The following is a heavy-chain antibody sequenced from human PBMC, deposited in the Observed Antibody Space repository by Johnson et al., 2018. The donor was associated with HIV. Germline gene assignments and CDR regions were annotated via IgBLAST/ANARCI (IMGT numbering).Heavy chain of an antibody. CDR2: ISYDGSNK. V-gene: IGHV3-30*03. CDR3: AREFLPTAYSSSSSAFDI. Sequence: QVQLVESGGGVVQPGRSLRLSCAASGFTFSSYGMHWVRQAPGKGLEWVAVISYDGSNKYYADSVKGRFTISRDNSKNTLYLQMNSLRAEDTAVYYCAREFLPTAYSSSSSAFDIWGQGTMVTVSS. J-gene: IGHJ3*02. CDR1: GFTFSSYG. D-gene: IGHD6-6*01.